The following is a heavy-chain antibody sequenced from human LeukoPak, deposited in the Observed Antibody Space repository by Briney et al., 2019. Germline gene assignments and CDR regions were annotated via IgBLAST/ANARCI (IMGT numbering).Heavy chain of an antibody. CDR1: GFTFDDYG. Sequence: GGSLRLSCAASGFTFDDYGMSWVRQAPGEGLEWVSGINWNGGSTGYADSVKGRFTISRDNAKNSLYLQMNSLRAEDTALYYCARLLSVSSANAFDIWGQGTMVTVSS. CDR2: INWNGGST. D-gene: IGHD6-19*01. CDR3: ARLLSVSSANAFDI. J-gene: IGHJ3*02. V-gene: IGHV3-20*04.